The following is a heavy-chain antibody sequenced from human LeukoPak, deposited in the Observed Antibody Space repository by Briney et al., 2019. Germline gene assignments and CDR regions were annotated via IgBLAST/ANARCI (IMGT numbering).Heavy chain of an antibody. J-gene: IGHJ4*02. CDR3: ARSSGYGDWDY. V-gene: IGHV1-18*04. D-gene: IGHD4-17*01. CDR2: ISAYNGNT. Sequence: ASVKVSCKASGYTFTGYYMHWVRQAPGQGLEWMGWISAYNGNTNYAQKLQGRVTMTTDTSTSTAYMELRSLRSDDTAVYYCARSSGYGDWDYWGQGTLVTVSS. CDR1: GYTFTGYY.